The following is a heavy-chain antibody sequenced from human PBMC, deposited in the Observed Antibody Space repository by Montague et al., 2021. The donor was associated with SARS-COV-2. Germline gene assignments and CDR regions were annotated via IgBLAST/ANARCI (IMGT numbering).Heavy chain of an antibody. Sequence: SETLSLTCTVSGGSISSYYWSWIRQPPGKGLEWIGYIYYSGSTNYNPSLKSRVSISVDTSKNQFSLKLSSVTAADTAVYYCARGSGWMGNAFDIWGQGAMVTVSS. D-gene: IGHD6-19*01. CDR2: IYYSGST. CDR1: GGSISSYY. J-gene: IGHJ3*02. CDR3: ARGSGWMGNAFDI. V-gene: IGHV4-59*01.